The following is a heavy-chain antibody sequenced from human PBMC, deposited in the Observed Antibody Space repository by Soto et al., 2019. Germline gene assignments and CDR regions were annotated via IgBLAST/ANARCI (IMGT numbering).Heavy chain of an antibody. Sequence: GASVKVSCKASGGTFSSYTISWVRQAPGQGLEWMGRIIPILGIANYAQKFQGRVTITADKSTSTAYMELSSLRSEDTAVYYCARGPYSSGWYGAFDIWGQGTMVTVSS. CDR3: ARGPYSSGWYGAFDI. D-gene: IGHD6-19*01. V-gene: IGHV1-69*02. CDR1: GGTFSSYT. CDR2: IIPILGIA. J-gene: IGHJ3*02.